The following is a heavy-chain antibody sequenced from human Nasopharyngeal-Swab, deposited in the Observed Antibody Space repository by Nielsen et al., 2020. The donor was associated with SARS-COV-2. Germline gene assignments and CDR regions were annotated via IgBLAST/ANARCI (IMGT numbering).Heavy chain of an antibody. CDR2: ISSSSSYI. V-gene: IGHV3-21*01. D-gene: IGHD3-3*01. CDR1: GFTFSSYS. CDR3: ARDGVTIFGVVDYYYYMDV. J-gene: IGHJ6*03. Sequence: GGSLRLSCAASGFTFSSYSMNWVRQAPGKGLEWVSSISSSSSYIYYADSVKGRFTISRDNAKNSLYLQMNSLRAEDTAVYYCARDGVTIFGVVDYYYYMDVWGKGTTVTVSS.